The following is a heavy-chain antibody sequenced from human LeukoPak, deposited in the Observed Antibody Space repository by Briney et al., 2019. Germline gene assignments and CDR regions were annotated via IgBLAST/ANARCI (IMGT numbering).Heavy chain of an antibody. CDR3: ATSTSSRMRASDF. D-gene: IGHD6-13*01. V-gene: IGHV3-23*01. Sequence: GGSLRLSCAASGFTLSSYAMSWVRQAPGKGLEWVSAISGSGGSTYYADSVKGRFTISRDNSKNTLFLQMNSLRVEDTAAYYCATSTSSRMRASDFWGQGTLVTVSS. CDR1: GFTLSSYA. CDR2: ISGSGGST. J-gene: IGHJ4*02.